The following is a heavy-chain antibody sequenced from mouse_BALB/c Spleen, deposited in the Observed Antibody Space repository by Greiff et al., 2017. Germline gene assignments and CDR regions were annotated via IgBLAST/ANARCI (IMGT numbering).Heavy chain of an antibody. V-gene: IGHV3-8*02. D-gene: IGHD2-1*01. CDR2: ISYSGST. J-gene: IGHJ3*01. CDR1: GDSITSGY. CDR3: ARAYGNYSSWFAY. Sequence: EVQLQESGPSLVKPSQTLSLTCSVTGDSITSGYWNWIRKFPGNKLEYMGYISYSGSTYYNPSLKSRISITRDTSKNQYYLQLNSVTTEDTATYYSARAYGNYSSWFAYWGQGTLVTVSA.